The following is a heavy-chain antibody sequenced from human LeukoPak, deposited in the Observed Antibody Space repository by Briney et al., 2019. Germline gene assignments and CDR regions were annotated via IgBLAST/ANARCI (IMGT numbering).Heavy chain of an antibody. Sequence: GGSLRLSCAASGXTFSNYGIHWVRQAPGKGLEWVAVISYDGSNKYYADSVKGRFTISRDNSKNTLYLQMNSLRAEDTAVYSCAKGIEMATIMTGLDFWGQGTLVTVPS. V-gene: IGHV3-30*18. CDR1: GXTFSNYG. CDR2: ISYDGSNK. CDR3: AKGIEMATIMTGLDF. D-gene: IGHD5-24*01. J-gene: IGHJ4*02.